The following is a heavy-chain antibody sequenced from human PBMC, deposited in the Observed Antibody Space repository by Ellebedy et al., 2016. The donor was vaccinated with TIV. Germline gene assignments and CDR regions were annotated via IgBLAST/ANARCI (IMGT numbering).Heavy chain of an antibody. Sequence: GESLRLSCGASGFTFSTNWMGCVRQAPGMGLEWVPFISSSSNDISYADSVKGRFTISRDNSKNTLYLQMNSLRAEDTAVYYCARDHSGSLYYYYGMDVWGQGTTVTVSS. D-gene: IGHD1-26*01. V-gene: IGHV3-21*01. J-gene: IGHJ6*02. CDR1: GFTFSTNW. CDR3: ARDHSGSLYYYYGMDV. CDR2: ISSSSNDI.